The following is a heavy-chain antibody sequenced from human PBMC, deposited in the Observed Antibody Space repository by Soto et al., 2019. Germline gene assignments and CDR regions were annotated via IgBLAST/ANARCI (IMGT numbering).Heavy chain of an antibody. Sequence: GGSLRLSCAASGFPFSNYAMSWVRQAPGKGLEWVSAISGNGGSTYYADAVKGRFTISRDDSKNTLYLQMDRLRAEDTAVYYCAIPSGLTVTGPGYWGQGTLVTVS. J-gene: IGHJ4*02. CDR3: AIPSGLTVTGPGY. CDR1: GFPFSNYA. D-gene: IGHD6-19*01. V-gene: IGHV3-23*01. CDR2: ISGNGGST.